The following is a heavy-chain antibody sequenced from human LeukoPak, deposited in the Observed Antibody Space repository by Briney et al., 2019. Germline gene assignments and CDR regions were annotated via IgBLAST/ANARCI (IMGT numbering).Heavy chain of an antibody. D-gene: IGHD4-23*01. CDR1: ALTFSNYW. J-gene: IGHJ4*02. CDR2: IKEDGSEI. V-gene: IGHV3-7*01. CDR3: ARDRGYSTFDY. Sequence: GGFLRLSCAASALTFSNYWMSWVRQAPGKGLEWVANIKEDGSEINYVDSVKGRFTISRDNAKNSLYLQMNSLRVDDTAVYYCARDRGYSTFDYWGQGTLVTVSS.